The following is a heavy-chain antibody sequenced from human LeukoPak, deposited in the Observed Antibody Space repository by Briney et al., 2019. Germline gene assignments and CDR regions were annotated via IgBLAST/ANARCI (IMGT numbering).Heavy chain of an antibody. V-gene: IGHV4-30-2*01. Sequence: SETLSLTCSVSGDSIDSGGYSWSWIRQPPGKGLELIGYIYHSGSTYYNPSLESRVTISVDRSNNHFSLRLTSVTAADTAVYYCARGGDYSDFILEYWGQGTLVSVSS. CDR3: ARGGDYSDFILEY. J-gene: IGHJ4*02. CDR1: GDSIDSGGYS. CDR2: IYHSGST. D-gene: IGHD4-11*01.